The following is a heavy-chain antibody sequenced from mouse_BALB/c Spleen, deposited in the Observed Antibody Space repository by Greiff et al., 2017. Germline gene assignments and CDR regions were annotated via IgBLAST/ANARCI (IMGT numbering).Heavy chain of an antibody. V-gene: IGHV2-2*02. CDR2: IWRGGST. D-gene: IGHD2-14*01. Sequence: QVQLKESGPSLVQPSQSLSITCTVSGFSLTSYGVHWVRQSPGKGLEWLGVIWRGGSTDYNAAFISRLSISKDNSKSQVFFKMNSLQANDTAIYYCARREVRRNYAMDYWGQGTSVTVSS. J-gene: IGHJ4*01. CDR3: ARREVRRNYAMDY. CDR1: GFSLTSYG.